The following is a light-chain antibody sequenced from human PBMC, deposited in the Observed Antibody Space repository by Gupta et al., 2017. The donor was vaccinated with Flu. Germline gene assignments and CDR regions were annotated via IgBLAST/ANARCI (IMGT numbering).Light chain of an antibody. CDR3: LKRSNWPRYT. Sequence: IVFTQSAATLSLSPGERATLSCRASQSVSTYLAWYQQKPGQAPRLLIYEASNRATGIPARFSGSGSGTDFTLTISSLEPEDFAVYYCLKRSNWPRYTFGQGTKLEIK. J-gene: IGKJ2*01. V-gene: IGKV3-11*01. CDR1: QSVSTY. CDR2: EAS.